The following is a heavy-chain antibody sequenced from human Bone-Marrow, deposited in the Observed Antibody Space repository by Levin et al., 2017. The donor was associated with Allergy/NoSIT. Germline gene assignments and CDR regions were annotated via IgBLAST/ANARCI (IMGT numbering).Heavy chain of an antibody. J-gene: IGHJ4*02. CDR1: GFSLSPSGVG. CDR3: AHRRGGYNWNDADFDY. D-gene: IGHD1-1*01. V-gene: IGHV2-5*02. CDR2: IYWDDDK. Sequence: SGPTLVKPTQTLSLTCSFSGFSLSPSGVGVGWVRQPPGKALECLAVIYWDDDKRYSPSLKNRLSIYKDTSKNLVVLTMTDMDPVDTATYFCAHRRGGYNWNDADFDYWGQGALVLVSS.